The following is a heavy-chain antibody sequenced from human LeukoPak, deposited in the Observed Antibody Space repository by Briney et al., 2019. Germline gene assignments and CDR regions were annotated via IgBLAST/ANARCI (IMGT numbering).Heavy chain of an antibody. CDR3: AKEEDSSSWYYYYGMDV. D-gene: IGHD6-13*01. J-gene: IGHJ6*02. V-gene: IGHV3-23*01. Sequence: GGSLRLSCAASGFTFSSYAMSWVRQAPGKGLEWVSAISGSGGSTYYADSVKGRFTISRDNSKNTLYLQMNSLRAEDTAVYYCAKEEDSSSWYYYYGMDVWGQGTTVTVSS. CDR1: GFTFSSYA. CDR2: ISGSGGST.